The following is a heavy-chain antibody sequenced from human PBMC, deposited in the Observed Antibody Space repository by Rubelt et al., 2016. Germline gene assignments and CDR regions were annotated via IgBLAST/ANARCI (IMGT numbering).Heavy chain of an antibody. Sequence: GQPGGSLRLSCAASGFTFSNYAMSWVRQAPGKGLEWVSSISSNGGRTYYADSVKGRFTISRDNSKNTLYLQMNSPRAEDTAVYYCARGGYCSGGSCYSWDYWGQGTLVTVSS. CDR1: GFTFSNYA. J-gene: IGHJ4*02. V-gene: IGHV3-23*01. D-gene: IGHD2-15*01. CDR2: ISSNGGRT. CDR3: ARGGYCSGGSCYSWDY.